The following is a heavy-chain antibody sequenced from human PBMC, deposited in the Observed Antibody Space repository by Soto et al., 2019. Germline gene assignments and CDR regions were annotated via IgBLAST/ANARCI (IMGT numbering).Heavy chain of an antibody. CDR3: ARGRRNLYYGSGSCGFDP. CDR1: GGSFSGYY. CDR2: INHSGST. Sequence: QVQLQQWGAGLLKPSETLSLTCAVYGGSFSGYYWSWIRQPPGKGLEWMGEINHSGSTNYNPSLKSRVTISVDTSKNQFSLKLSSVNAADTAVYYCARGRRNLYYGSGSCGFDPWGQGTLVTVSS. J-gene: IGHJ5*02. V-gene: IGHV4-34*01. D-gene: IGHD3-10*01.